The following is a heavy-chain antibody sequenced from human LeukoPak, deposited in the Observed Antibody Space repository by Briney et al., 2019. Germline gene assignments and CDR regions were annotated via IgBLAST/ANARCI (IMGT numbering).Heavy chain of an antibody. CDR1: AFTFSSYW. CDR3: AKRGDGGHKSLEY. CDR2: ITYDGSSE. V-gene: IGHV3-30*18. J-gene: IGHJ4*02. D-gene: IGHD3-16*01. Sequence: GGSLRLSCAASAFTFSSYWMHWVRQAPGKGLVWVATITYDGSSECYADSVKDRFTVSRDNSKNTLYLQMSSLKTEDTAVYYCAKRGDGGHKSLEYWGQGTLVIVSS.